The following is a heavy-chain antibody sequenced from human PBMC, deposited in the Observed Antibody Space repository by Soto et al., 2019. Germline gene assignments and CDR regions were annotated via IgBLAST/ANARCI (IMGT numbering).Heavy chain of an antibody. J-gene: IGHJ4*02. CDR1: GGSISSGDYY. CDR3: ARLTQYTIFGVVITH. V-gene: IGHV4-30-4*01. Sequence: SETLFLTCTVSGGSISSGDYYWSWIRQPPGKCLEWIGYIYYSGSTYYNPSLKSRVTISVDTSKNQFSLKLSSVTAADTAVYYCARLTQYTIFGVVITHWGQGTLVTVYS. CDR2: IYYSGST. D-gene: IGHD3-3*01.